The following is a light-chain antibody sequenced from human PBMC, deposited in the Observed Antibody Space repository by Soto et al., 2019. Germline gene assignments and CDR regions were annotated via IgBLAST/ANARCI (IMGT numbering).Light chain of an antibody. CDR3: MQALQSLT. V-gene: IGKV1-5*03. J-gene: IGKJ5*01. Sequence: DVQMTQSPSTLSGSVGDRVTITCRASQTISSWLAWYQQKPGKAPNLLIYFGSNRAPGVPDRFSGSGSGTDFTLKINRVEAEDVGTYYCMQALQSLTFGQGTRLEI. CDR2: FGS. CDR1: QTISSW.